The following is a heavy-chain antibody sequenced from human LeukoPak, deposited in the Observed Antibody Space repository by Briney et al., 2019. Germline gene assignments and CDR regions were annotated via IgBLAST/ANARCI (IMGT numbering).Heavy chain of an antibody. J-gene: IGHJ4*02. V-gene: IGHV3-21*01. CDR3: AREGGTTVTTAIDY. Sequence: GGSLRLSCAASGFTFSSYSLNWVRRAPGKGLEWVSSITSSSSYIYYADSVKGRFTISRDNAKNSLYLQMNSLRAEDTAVYYCAREGGTTVTTAIDYWGQGTLVTASS. CDR1: GFTFSSYS. D-gene: IGHD4-17*01. CDR2: ITSSSSYI.